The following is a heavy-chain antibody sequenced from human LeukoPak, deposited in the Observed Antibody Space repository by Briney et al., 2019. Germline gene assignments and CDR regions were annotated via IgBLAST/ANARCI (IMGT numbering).Heavy chain of an antibody. D-gene: IGHD4-23*01. CDR2: IYSGGST. Sequence: GGSLRLSCAASGFTVSSNYMSWVRQAPGKGLEWVSAIYSGGSTYYADSVKGRFTISSDNSKNTLYLQMNSLRAEDTAVYYCAREDYGGIMDVWGKGTTVTVSS. CDR1: GFTVSSNY. V-gene: IGHV3-53*01. CDR3: AREDYGGIMDV. J-gene: IGHJ6*03.